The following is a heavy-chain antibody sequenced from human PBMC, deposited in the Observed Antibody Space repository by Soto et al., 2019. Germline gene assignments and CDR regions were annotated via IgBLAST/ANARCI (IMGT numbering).Heavy chain of an antibody. D-gene: IGHD5-18*01. V-gene: IGHV4-59*01. CDR2: IFYSGST. CDR3: SRTVTPMAPLRY. CDR1: GGSIGSYY. Sequence: QVQLQESGPGLMKPSETLSLTCTVSGGSIGSYYWSWIRQPPGKGLEWIGYIFYSGSTNYNPSLKSRVTISVDTSKNQFSLKLSSVTAADTAVYYCSRTVTPMAPLRYWGQGTLVTVSS. J-gene: IGHJ4*02.